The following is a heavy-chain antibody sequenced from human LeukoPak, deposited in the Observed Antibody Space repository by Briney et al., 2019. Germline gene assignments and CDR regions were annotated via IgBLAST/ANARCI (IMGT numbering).Heavy chain of an antibody. CDR3: GRGDKTFDP. J-gene: IGHJ5*02. Sequence: GASVKVSCKASGYTFTGYYMHWVRQAPGQGPEWMGCINTNSGATNYAQKFQGRVTMTRDTSISTAYMELSSLRSDDTAVYYCGRGDKTFDPWGQGTLVTVSS. CDR2: INTNSGAT. CDR1: GYTFTGYY. V-gene: IGHV1-2*02.